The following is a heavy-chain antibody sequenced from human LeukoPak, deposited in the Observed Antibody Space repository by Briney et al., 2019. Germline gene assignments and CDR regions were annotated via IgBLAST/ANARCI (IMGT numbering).Heavy chain of an antibody. V-gene: IGHV3-48*03. J-gene: IGHJ4*02. CDR3: ARDLNRVGYRPDFGY. CDR1: GFTFSSYE. D-gene: IGHD5-24*01. Sequence: GGSLRLSCAASGFTFSSYEVNWVRQAPGKGLEWVSYISSSGSTIYYADSMKGRFTITRDNAKNSLFLQMNRLSAEDTAVYYCARDLNRVGYRPDFGYWGQGTLVTVSS. CDR2: ISSSGSTI.